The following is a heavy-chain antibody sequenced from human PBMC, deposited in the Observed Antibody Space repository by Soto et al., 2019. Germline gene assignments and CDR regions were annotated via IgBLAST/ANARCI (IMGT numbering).Heavy chain of an antibody. CDR3: ARHGGYWVGGTVTHPFYGMDV. CDR1: GGSISSSSYY. J-gene: IGHJ6*02. V-gene: IGHV4-39*01. D-gene: IGHD4-4*01. Sequence: QLQLQESGPGLVKPSETLSLTCTVSGGSISSSSYYWGWIRQPPGKGLEWIGSIYYSGSTYYNPSLKSRVPISVDTSKNQFSLKLSSVTAADTAVYYCARHGGYWVGGTVTHPFYGMDVWGQGTTVTVSS. CDR2: IYYSGST.